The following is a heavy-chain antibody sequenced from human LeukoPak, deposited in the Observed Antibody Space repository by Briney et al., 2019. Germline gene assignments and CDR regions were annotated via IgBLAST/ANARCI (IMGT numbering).Heavy chain of an antibody. CDR1: GFTFSSYA. V-gene: IGHV3-23*01. Sequence: PGGSLRPSCAASGFTFSSYAMSWVRQAPGKGLEWVSAISGSGGSTYYADSVKGRFTISRDNSKNTLYLQMNSLRAEDTAVYYCAKHDYGDPDAFDIWGQGTMVTVSS. D-gene: IGHD4-17*01. J-gene: IGHJ3*02. CDR3: AKHDYGDPDAFDI. CDR2: ISGSGGST.